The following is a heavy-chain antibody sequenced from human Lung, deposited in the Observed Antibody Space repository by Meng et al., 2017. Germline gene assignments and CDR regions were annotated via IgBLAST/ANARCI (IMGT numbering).Heavy chain of an antibody. Sequence: QVQLRGSGPGMVKPTGTRSLTCAVSGGSITSSTWWSWVRQPPGKGLEWFGEIFHSGSTNYNPPLESRVTISVDKSKNQFSLKVYSVTAADTATYYCARFDISSSGRGDYWGQGILVTVSS. CDR3: ARFDISSSGRGDY. D-gene: IGHD1-26*01. CDR1: GGSITSSTW. CDR2: IFHSGST. J-gene: IGHJ4*02. V-gene: IGHV4-4*02.